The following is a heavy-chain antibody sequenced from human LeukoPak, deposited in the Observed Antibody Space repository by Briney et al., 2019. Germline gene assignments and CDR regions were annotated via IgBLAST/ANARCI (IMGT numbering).Heavy chain of an antibody. CDR1: GGSISSSSYY. J-gene: IGHJ5*02. V-gene: IGHV4-39*07. D-gene: IGHD1-26*01. Sequence: PSETLSLTCTVSGGSISSSSYYWGWIRQPPGKGLECIGSIYYSGSTYYNPSLRSRVTISLDTSKNQFSLKLTSVTAADTGMYYCARDRSGSYLGWFDPWGQGTLVTVSS. CDR2: IYYSGST. CDR3: ARDRSGSYLGWFDP.